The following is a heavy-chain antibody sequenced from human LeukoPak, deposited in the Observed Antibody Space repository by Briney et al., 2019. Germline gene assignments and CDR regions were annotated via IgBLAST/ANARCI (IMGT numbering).Heavy chain of an antibody. J-gene: IGHJ5*02. V-gene: IGHV1-46*01. CDR3: ARGGLLVVYARWFDP. CDR2: INPSGGIT. Sequence: GSVKVSCKASGYTFTSYYMHWVRQAPGQGLEWMGIINPSGGITSYAQKFQGRVTMTRDTSTSTVYMELSSLRSEDTAVYYCARGGLLVVYARWFDPWGQGTLVTVSS. D-gene: IGHD2-8*02. CDR1: GYTFTSYY.